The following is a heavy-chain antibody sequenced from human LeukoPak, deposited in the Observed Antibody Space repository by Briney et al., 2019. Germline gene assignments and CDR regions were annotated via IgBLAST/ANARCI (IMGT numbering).Heavy chain of an antibody. CDR3: ATEFYTRREFDP. V-gene: IGHV1-8*03. D-gene: IGHD2/OR15-2a*01. Sequence: ASVKVSCKASGYTFTSYDINWVRQATGQGLEWMGWMNPNSGNTGYAQKFQGRVTITRNTSISTAYMELSSLRSEDTAVYYCATEFYTRREFDPWGQGTLVTVSS. J-gene: IGHJ5*02. CDR2: MNPNSGNT. CDR1: GYTFTSYD.